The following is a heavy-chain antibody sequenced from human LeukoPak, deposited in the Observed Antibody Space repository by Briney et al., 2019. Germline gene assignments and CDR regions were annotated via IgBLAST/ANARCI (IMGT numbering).Heavy chain of an antibody. Sequence: AASVKVSCKASGGTFSSYAISWVRQAPGQGLEWMGRIIPILGIANNAQKFQGRVTITAHKSTSTAYMELSSLRSEDTAVYYCARAMGYCSGGSCYKNSPFDYWGQGTLVTVSS. J-gene: IGHJ4*02. CDR3: ARAMGYCSGGSCYKNSPFDY. D-gene: IGHD2-15*01. CDR1: GGTFSSYA. CDR2: IIPILGIA. V-gene: IGHV1-69*04.